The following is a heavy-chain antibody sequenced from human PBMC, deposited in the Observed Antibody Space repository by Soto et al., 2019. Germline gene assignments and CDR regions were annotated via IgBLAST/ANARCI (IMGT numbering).Heavy chain of an antibody. Sequence: GGSLRLSCAASGFTFSSYAMSWVRQAPGKGLEWVSAISGSGGSTYYADSVKGRFTISRDNSKNTPYLQMNSLRAEDTAVYYCAKDQGDYGNRDSPLFDYWGQGTLVTVSS. CDR3: AKDQGDYGNRDSPLFDY. J-gene: IGHJ4*02. CDR1: GFTFSSYA. D-gene: IGHD4-17*01. CDR2: ISGSGGST. V-gene: IGHV3-23*01.